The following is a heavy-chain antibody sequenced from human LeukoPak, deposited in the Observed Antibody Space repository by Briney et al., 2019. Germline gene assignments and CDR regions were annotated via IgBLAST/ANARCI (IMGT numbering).Heavy chain of an antibody. CDR3: ARSSGHSGYYKPSNYLDY. D-gene: IGHD3-22*01. CDR1: GFTFSSYS. Sequence: GGSLRLSCAASGFTFSSYSMNWVRQAPGKGLEWVSYISSSSSTIYYADSVKGRFTISRDNAKNSLYLQMNSLRAEDTAVYYCARSSGHSGYYKPSNYLDYWGQGTLVTVSS. CDR2: ISSSSSTI. J-gene: IGHJ4*02. V-gene: IGHV3-48*01.